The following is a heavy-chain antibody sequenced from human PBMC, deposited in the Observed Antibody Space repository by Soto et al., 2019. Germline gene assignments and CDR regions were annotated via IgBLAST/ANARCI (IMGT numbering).Heavy chain of an antibody. J-gene: IGHJ4*02. Sequence: GGSLRLSCAASGFTFSDYYMSWIRQAPGKGLEWVSYITSSISYTNYADSVKGRFTISRDNAKNSLYLQMNSLRAEDTAVYYCARCIYGYVDYWGQGTLVSVSS. CDR2: ITSSISYT. V-gene: IGHV3-11*06. CDR1: GFTFSDYY. CDR3: ARCIYGYVDY. D-gene: IGHD3-10*01.